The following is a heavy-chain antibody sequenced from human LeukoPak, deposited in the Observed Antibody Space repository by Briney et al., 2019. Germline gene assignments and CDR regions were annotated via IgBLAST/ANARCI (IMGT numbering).Heavy chain of an antibody. Sequence: ASVKVSCKAPGYTFTSYGISWGRDGPGQGLEWMEWISAYNGNTNYAQKLQGRVTMTTDTSTSTAYMELRSLRSDDTAVYYCARVGLNWFDPWGQGTLVTVSS. D-gene: IGHD3-10*01. V-gene: IGHV1-18*04. CDR1: GYTFTSYG. CDR2: ISAYNGNT. J-gene: IGHJ5*02. CDR3: ARVGLNWFDP.